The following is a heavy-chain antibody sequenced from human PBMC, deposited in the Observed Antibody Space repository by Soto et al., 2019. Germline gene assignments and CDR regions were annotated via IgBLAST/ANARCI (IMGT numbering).Heavy chain of an antibody. CDR1: GGSISNNKC. V-gene: IGHV4-4*02. J-gene: IGHJ6*02. CDR3: ARARYYGSGSYYNPKFHYGMDV. Sequence: PSETLSLTCAVSGGSISNNKCWGWVRQSPGKGLEWIGEIYHSGTTNYNPSLEGRVTISVDTSKNQFSLKLSSVTAADTAVYYCARARYYGSGSYYNPKFHYGMDVWGQGTTVTVSS. D-gene: IGHD3-10*01. CDR2: IYHSGTT.